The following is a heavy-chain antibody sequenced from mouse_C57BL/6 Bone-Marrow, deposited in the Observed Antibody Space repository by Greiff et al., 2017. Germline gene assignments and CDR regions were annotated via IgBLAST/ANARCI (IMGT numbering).Heavy chain of an antibody. Sequence: EVQLVESGGGLVQPKGSLKLSCAASGFTFNTYAMHWVRQAPGKGLEWVARIRSKSSNYATYYADSVKDRFTISRDDSQSMLYLQMHNLKTEDTAMYYGVRDPLDGNYQLYYDVWGTGTTVTVAS. V-gene: IGHV10-3*01. CDR1: GFTFNTYA. D-gene: IGHD2-1*01. CDR3: VRDPLDGNYQLYYDV. CDR2: IRSKSSNYAT. J-gene: IGHJ1*03.